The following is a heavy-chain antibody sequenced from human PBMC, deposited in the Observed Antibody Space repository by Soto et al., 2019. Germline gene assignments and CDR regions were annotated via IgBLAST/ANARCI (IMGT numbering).Heavy chain of an antibody. V-gene: IGHV1-69*13. CDR2: IIPIFGTA. CDR1: GGTFSSYA. CDR3: ARVGDCSSTSCRPLGAFDI. J-gene: IGHJ3*02. Sequence: ASVKVSCKASGGTFSSYAISWVRQAPGQGLEWMGGIIPIFGTANYAQKFQGRVTITADESTSTAYMELSSLRSEDTAVYYCARVGDCSSTSCRPLGAFDIWGQGTMVTVSS. D-gene: IGHD2-2*01.